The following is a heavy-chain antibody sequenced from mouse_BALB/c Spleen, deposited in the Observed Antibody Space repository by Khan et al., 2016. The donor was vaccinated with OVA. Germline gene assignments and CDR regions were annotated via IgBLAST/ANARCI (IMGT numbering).Heavy chain of an antibody. Sequence: QIQLVQSGPELKKPGETVKISCKASGYTFTNYGMNWVKQAPGKGLKWMGFINTYTGEPTYADDFKGRFAFSLETSASTAYLQINNLKNEDTSTYYCARVEYSGTMDYWGQGTSVTVSS. V-gene: IGHV9-3-1*01. CDR2: INTYTGEP. CDR1: GYTFTNYG. J-gene: IGHJ4*01. CDR3: ARVEYSGTMDY.